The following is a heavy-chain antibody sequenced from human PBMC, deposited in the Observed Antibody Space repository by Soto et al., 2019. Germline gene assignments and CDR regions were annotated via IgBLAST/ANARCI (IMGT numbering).Heavy chain of an antibody. Sequence: PGGSLRLSCAASGFTFSSYSMNWVRQAPGKGLEWVSSISSSSSYIYYADSVKGRFTISRDNAKNSLYLQMNSLRAEDTAVYYCARNVDTVNGWSDWFDPWGQSTLVTVSS. CDR3: ARNVDTVNGWSDWFDP. V-gene: IGHV3-21*01. CDR2: ISSSSSYI. CDR1: GFTFSSYS. D-gene: IGHD5-18*01. J-gene: IGHJ5*02.